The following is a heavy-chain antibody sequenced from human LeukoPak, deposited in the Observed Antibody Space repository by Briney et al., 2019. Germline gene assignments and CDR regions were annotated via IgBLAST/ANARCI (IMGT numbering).Heavy chain of an antibody. J-gene: IGHJ6*02. CDR3: ASPSYPNHYYYYGMDV. D-gene: IGHD3-16*01. Sequence: SQTLSLTCAISGDSVSSNSAAWNWIRQSPSRGLEWLGRTYYRSKWYNDYAVSVKSRITINPDTSKNQFSLQLNSVTPEDTAVYYCASPSYPNHYYYYGMDVWGQGTTVTVSS. CDR1: GDSVSSNSAA. V-gene: IGHV6-1*01. CDR2: TYYRSKWYN.